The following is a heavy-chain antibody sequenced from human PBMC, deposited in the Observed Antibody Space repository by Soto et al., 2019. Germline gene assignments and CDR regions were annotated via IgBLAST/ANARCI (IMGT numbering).Heavy chain of an antibody. CDR1: GFSFSDYE. CDR2: ISGSGETI. V-gene: IGHV3-48*03. J-gene: IGHJ4*02. CDR3: ARGGVLRFVEW. D-gene: IGHD3-3*01. Sequence: EVQLVESGGGLVQPGGSLRLSCAASGFSFSDYEMNWVRQAPGKGLEWVSYISGSGETIYYADSVKDRFTISRDNAKKTLYLQMNTLGAEDTAVYYCARGGVLRFVEWWGQGALVTVSS.